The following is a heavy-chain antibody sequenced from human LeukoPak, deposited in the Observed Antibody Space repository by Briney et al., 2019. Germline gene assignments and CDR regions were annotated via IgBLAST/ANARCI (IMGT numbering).Heavy chain of an antibody. J-gene: IGHJ4*02. Sequence: SETLSLTCTVSGGSISSSSYYWGWIRQPPGKGLEWIGSIYYSGSTYYNPSLKSRVTISVDTSKNQFSLKLSSVTAADTAVYYCARQNADTAMATPDYFDYWGQGTLVTVSS. CDR2: IYYSGST. CDR1: GGSISSSSYY. D-gene: IGHD5-18*01. CDR3: ARQNADTAMATPDYFDY. V-gene: IGHV4-39*01.